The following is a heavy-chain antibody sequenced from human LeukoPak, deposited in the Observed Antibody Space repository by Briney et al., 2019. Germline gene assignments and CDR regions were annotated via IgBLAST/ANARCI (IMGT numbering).Heavy chain of an antibody. J-gene: IGHJ4*02. CDR3: ATDGTGTFDY. Sequence: GSLRLSCAASGFTLTHAWMTWVRQTPGKGLKWVGRIKSEADGGTVDYAAPVKGRFTISRDDSKNTLYLQMNSLKTEDTAVYYCATDGTGTFDYWGQGTLVTVSS. CDR2: IKSEADGGTV. CDR1: GFTLTHAW. V-gene: IGHV3-15*01. D-gene: IGHD3/OR15-3a*01.